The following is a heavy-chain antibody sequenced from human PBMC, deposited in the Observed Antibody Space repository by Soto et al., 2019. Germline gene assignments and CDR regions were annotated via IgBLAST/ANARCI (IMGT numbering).Heavy chain of an antibody. D-gene: IGHD3-22*01. J-gene: IGHJ3*02. V-gene: IGHV3-33*06. CDR2: IWYYGSEK. CDR1: GFTFSSFG. CDR3: AKEISYYYDSSGYSNDAFDI. Sequence: GGSLRLSCAASGFTFSSFGMHWVRRAPGKGLEWVAVIWYYGSEKYYADSVKGRFSISSDNSKNTLYLHMDSLRAEDMAVYYCAKEISYYYDSSGYSNDAFDIWGQGTMVTVSS.